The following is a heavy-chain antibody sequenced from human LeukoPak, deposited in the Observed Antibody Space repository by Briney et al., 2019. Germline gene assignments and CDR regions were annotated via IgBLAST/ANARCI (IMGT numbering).Heavy chain of an antibody. J-gene: IGHJ1*01. CDR3: ARATYYYDSSGYYYGYFQH. V-gene: IGHV3-23*01. Sequence: GGSLRLSCAASGFTFSSYAMNWVRQAPGKGLEWVSAISGSGGRTYYADSVKGRFTISRDNSKNTLYLQMNSLRAEDTAVYYCARATYYYDSSGYYYGYFQHWGQGTLVTVSS. CDR2: ISGSGGRT. CDR1: GFTFSSYA. D-gene: IGHD3-22*01.